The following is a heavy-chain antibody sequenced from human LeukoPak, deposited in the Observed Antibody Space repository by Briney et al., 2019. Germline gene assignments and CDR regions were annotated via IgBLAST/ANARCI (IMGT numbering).Heavy chain of an antibody. CDR3: ARRGGSSWSSFDY. Sequence: GGSLRLSCAASGFIFNNYAMNWVRQAPGKGLEWVSGISGLGGSAYYAASVKGRFTISRDNSRNRVFLQLNSLRVEDAAVYYCARRGGSSWSSFDYWGQGTLVTVSS. CDR2: ISGLGGSA. D-gene: IGHD6-13*01. CDR1: GFIFNNYA. J-gene: IGHJ4*02. V-gene: IGHV3-23*01.